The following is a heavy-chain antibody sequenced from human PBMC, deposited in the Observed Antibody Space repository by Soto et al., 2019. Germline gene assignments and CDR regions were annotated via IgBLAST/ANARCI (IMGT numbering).Heavy chain of an antibody. CDR2: TYYRSKWYN. J-gene: IGHJ6*02. V-gene: IGHV6-1*01. CDR3: ARATGTTNYYYYGMDV. CDR1: GDSVSSNSAA. Sequence: SQTLSLTCAISGDSVSSNSAAWNWIRQRPSRGLEWLGRTYYRSKWYNDYAVSVKGRITINPDTSKNQFSLQLNSVTPEDTAVYYCARATGTTNYYYYGMDVWGQGTKVTVSS. D-gene: IGHD1-7*01.